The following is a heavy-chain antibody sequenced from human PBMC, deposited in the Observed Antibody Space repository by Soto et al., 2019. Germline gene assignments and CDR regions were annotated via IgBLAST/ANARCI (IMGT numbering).Heavy chain of an antibody. V-gene: IGHV3-30*18. D-gene: IGHD3-3*01. J-gene: IGHJ4*02. CDR2: ISYDGSNK. CDR3: AKAPFGIFGPLDY. Sequence: GGSLRLSCAASGFTFSSYGMHWVRQAPGKGLEWVAVISYDGSNKYYADSVKGRFTISRDNSKNTLYLQMNSLRAEDTAVYYCAKAPFGIFGPLDYWGQGTLVTVSS. CDR1: GFTFSSYG.